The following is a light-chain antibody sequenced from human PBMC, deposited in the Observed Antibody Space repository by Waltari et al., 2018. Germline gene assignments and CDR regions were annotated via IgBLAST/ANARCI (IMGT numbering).Light chain of an antibody. J-gene: IGKJ4*01. CDR3: HQRRKWPLT. CDR2: ETS. V-gene: IGKV3-11*01. CDR1: QSVNNY. Sequence: DIVLTQSPGTLSLPPGERATPSCRASQSVNNYLAWYQHKPGQAPRLLIYETSNRASGISARFSGSGSGTDFTLTISNLEPEDSAVYYCHQRRKWPLTFGGGTKVEIK.